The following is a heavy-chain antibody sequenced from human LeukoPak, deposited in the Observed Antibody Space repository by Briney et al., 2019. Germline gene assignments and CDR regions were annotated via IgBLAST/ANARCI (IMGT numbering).Heavy chain of an antibody. Sequence: PSETLSLTCTVSGGSISSYYCTWIRQPPGKGLEWIGYISYSGSTNHNPSLKSRVTISVDTSKNQFSLKLSSVTAADTAVYYCARSGTSRGNFDYWGQGTLVTVSS. CDR3: ARSGTSRGNFDY. V-gene: IGHV4-59*01. CDR1: GGSISSYY. J-gene: IGHJ4*02. D-gene: IGHD3-16*01. CDR2: ISYSGST.